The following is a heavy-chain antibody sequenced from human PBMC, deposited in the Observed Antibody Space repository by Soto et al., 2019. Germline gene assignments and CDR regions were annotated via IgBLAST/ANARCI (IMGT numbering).Heavy chain of an antibody. CDR2: VSTLSGGT. V-gene: IGHV1-2*02. D-gene: IGHD3-16*01. J-gene: IGHJ6*02. CDR3: AREFDAGELSLVR. CDR1: GYTFGAYY. Sequence: QVRLVQSGPEVKTPGASVRVSCKSSGYTFGAYYIHWVRQDPGQCLEWRGWVSTLSGGTNIAQRFPGRLDLTNEASINPGFTELSSLRSDDTDFYFWAREFDAGELSLVRWGQGTTVSV.